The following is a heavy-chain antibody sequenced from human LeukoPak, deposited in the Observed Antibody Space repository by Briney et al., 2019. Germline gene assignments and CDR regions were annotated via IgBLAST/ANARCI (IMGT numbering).Heavy chain of an antibody. V-gene: IGHV4-39*07. CDR1: GGSISSSSYY. CDR3: ASSPPYAILTGYYPTYYFDY. CDR2: IYYSGST. J-gene: IGHJ4*02. Sequence: PSETLSLTCTVSGGSISSSSYYWGWIRQPPGKGLEWIGSIYYSGSTYYNPSLKSRVTISVDTSKNQFSLKLSSVTAADTAVYYCASSPPYAILTGYYPTYYFDYWGQGTLVTVSS. D-gene: IGHD3-9*01.